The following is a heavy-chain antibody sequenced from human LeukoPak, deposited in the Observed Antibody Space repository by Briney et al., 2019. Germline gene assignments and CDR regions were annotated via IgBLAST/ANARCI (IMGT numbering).Heavy chain of an antibody. CDR3: ATLRSPGDFDY. J-gene: IGHJ4*02. V-gene: IGHV4-39*07. D-gene: IGHD1-26*01. CDR1: GGSITGSGYY. Sequence: PSETLCPTSTVSGGSITGSGYYGGCIRPPPGKGREWIATIYYTGRTYYNPSLKRRVTISVDTSKTPFSLTLNSVTAADTAMYYCATLRSPGDFDYWGKGTLVTVSS. CDR2: IYYTGRT.